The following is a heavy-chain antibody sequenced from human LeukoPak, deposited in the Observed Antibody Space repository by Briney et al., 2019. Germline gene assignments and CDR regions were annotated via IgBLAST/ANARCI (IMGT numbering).Heavy chain of an antibody. CDR2: INQDGSQK. J-gene: IGHJ4*02. CDR3: ARWAY. Sequence: GGYLRLSCAASGFTFSNYWMYWVRQAPGKGLECVATINQDGSQKNYLGSVNGRFTISRDNAKNSLYLQMNSLRAEDTAMYYCARWAYWGQGALVSVSS. CDR1: GFTFSNYW. V-gene: IGHV3-7*05.